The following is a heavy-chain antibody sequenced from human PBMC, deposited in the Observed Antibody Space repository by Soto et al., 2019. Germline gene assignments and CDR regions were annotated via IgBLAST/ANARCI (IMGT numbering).Heavy chain of an antibody. CDR1: GYSFTCYW. Sequence: KIYCKGVGYSFTCYWIRWVRQITGKGLEWMGIIYPGDSDTRYSPSFQGQVTISADKSISTAYLQWSSLKASDTAMYYCARLRGYCTNGVCPYYYYGMDVWGQGTTVTVSS. CDR2: IYPGDSDT. D-gene: IGHD2-8*01. J-gene: IGHJ6*02. CDR3: ARLRGYCTNGVCPYYYYGMDV. V-gene: IGHV5-51*01.